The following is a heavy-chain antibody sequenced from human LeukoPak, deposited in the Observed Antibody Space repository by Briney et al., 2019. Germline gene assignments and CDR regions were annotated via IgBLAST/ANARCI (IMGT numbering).Heavy chain of an antibody. D-gene: IGHD3-16*02. Sequence: GGSLRLSCVASGFTFSSYWMHWVRQAPGKELVWVSRINTDGGTATYADSVRGRFTISRDNAKNTLYLQMNSLRAEDTAVYYGARGSSLAYYVDVWGKGTTVTVSS. V-gene: IGHV3-74*01. CDR1: GFTFSSYW. CDR2: INTDGGTA. J-gene: IGHJ6*03. CDR3: ARGSSLAYYVDV.